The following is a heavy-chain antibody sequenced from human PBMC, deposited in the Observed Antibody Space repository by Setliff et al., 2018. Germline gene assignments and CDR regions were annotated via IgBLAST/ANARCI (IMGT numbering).Heavy chain of an antibody. V-gene: IGHV1-8*03. Sequence: ASVKVSCKASGYTFTSYDINWVRQATGQGLEWMGWMNPNSGNTGYAQKFQGRVTITTDESTSTAYMELSSLRSEDTAVYYCARDAGPFGVSYYYYGMDVWGQGTTVTVSS. J-gene: IGHJ6*02. CDR2: MNPNSGNT. CDR1: GYTFTSYD. CDR3: ARDAGPFGVSYYYYGMDV. D-gene: IGHD3-16*01.